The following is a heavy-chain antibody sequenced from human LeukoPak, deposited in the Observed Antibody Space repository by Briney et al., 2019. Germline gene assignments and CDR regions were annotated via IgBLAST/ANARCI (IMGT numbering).Heavy chain of an antibody. CDR3: ARGAAAAGYYYYYMDV. CDR2: INHSGST. V-gene: IGHV4-34*01. CDR1: GGSFSGYY. D-gene: IGHD6-13*01. J-gene: IGHJ6*03. Sequence: PSGTLSLTCAVDGGSFSGYYWSWIRQPPGKGLEWIGEINHSGSTNYNPSLKSRVTISVDTSKNQFSLKLSSVTAADTAVYYCARGAAAAGYYYYYMDVWGKGTTVTVSS.